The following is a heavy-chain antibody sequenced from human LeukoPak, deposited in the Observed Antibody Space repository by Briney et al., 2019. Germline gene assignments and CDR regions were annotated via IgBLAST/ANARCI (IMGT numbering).Heavy chain of an antibody. Sequence: PSETLSLTCTVSGGSISSYYWSWIRQPPGKGLEWIGYIYYSGSTNYNPSLKSRVTISVDTSKNQFSLKLSSVTAADTAVYYCAGWDPNDAFDIWGQGTMVTASS. D-gene: IGHD1-26*01. J-gene: IGHJ3*02. CDR2: IYYSGST. V-gene: IGHV4-59*01. CDR1: GGSISSYY. CDR3: AGWDPNDAFDI.